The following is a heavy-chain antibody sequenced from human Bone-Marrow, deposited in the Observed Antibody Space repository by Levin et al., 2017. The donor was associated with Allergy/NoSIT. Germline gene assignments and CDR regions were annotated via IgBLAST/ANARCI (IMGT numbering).Heavy chain of an antibody. D-gene: IGHD3-3*01. Sequence: LTCAASGFTFSNYAMHWVRQAPGKGLEYVEGRKKKGGRKKEGRYGRFRFPLSRDNSKNTLYLQMDSLRAEDMAVYYCARWTRVRDFESWGQGTLVIVSS. J-gene: IGHJ4*02. CDR2: RKKKGGRK. V-gene: IGHV3-64*01. CDR3: ARWTRVRDFES. CDR1: GFTFSNYA.